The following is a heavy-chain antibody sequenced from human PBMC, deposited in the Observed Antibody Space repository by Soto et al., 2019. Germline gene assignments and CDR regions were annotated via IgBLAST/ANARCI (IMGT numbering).Heavy chain of an antibody. CDR1: GGSISSSSYY. V-gene: IGHV4-39*01. CDR2: IYYSGST. J-gene: IGHJ4*02. CDR3: ARQYGDYVDY. D-gene: IGHD4-17*01. Sequence: SETLSLTCTVSGGSISSSSYYWGWIRQPPGKGLEWIGSIYYSGSTYYDTALKSRVTISVDTSKNQFSLKLSSVTAADTAVYYCARQYGDYVDYWGQGTLVTVSS.